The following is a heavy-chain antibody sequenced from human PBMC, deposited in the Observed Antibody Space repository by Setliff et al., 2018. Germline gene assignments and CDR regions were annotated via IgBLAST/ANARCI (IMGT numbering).Heavy chain of an antibody. CDR1: DGSFSNYY. D-gene: IGHD3-10*01. Sequence: SETLSLTCAVYDGSFSNYYWSWIRQPPGKGLEWIGEINHYGSTKYKSSLKSRVTISVDTSKNQFSLKLNSVTAADTAVYYCARRWNFGPYGSGIHDGFDMWGQGTMVTVSS. V-gene: IGHV4-34*01. CDR3: ARRWNFGPYGSGIHDGFDM. CDR2: INHYGST. J-gene: IGHJ3*02.